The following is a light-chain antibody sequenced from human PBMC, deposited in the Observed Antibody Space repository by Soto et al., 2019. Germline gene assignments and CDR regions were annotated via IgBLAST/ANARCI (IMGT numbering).Light chain of an antibody. J-gene: IGKJ3*01. Sequence: PGERVTLSCRASQSVSSSYLTWYQQKPGQAPRLLIYGASTRATSIPARFSGSGSGTDFTLTISSLQPEDFAVYYCQQYYTRFTVGPGTKVYSK. CDR3: QQYYTRFT. CDR2: GAS. CDR1: QSVSSSY. V-gene: IGKV3D-7*01.